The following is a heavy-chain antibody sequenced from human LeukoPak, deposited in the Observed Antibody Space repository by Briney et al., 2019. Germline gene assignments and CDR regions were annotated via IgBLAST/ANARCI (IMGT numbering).Heavy chain of an antibody. CDR1: GYTFTSYG. CDR3: ARMQAFGVAARPGNDAFDI. Sequence: ASVKVSCKASGYTFTSYGISWVRQAPGQGLEWMGWISDYNGNTNYAQKLQGRVTMTTDTSTSTAYMELSSLRSDDTAVYYCARMQAFGVAARPGNDAFDIWGQGTMVTVSS. D-gene: IGHD6-6*01. J-gene: IGHJ3*02. CDR2: ISDYNGNT. V-gene: IGHV1-18*01.